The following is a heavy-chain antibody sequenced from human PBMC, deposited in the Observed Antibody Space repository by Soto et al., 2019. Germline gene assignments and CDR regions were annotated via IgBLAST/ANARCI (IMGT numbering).Heavy chain of an antibody. CDR2: INHSGST. CDR3: ARGRLVNDYVWGSYRYRDCYGMDV. Sequence: SETLSLTCAVYGGSFSGYYWSWIRQPPGKGLEWIGEINHSGSTNYNPSLKSRVTISVDTSKNQFSLKLSSVTAADTAVYYCARGRLVNDYVWGSYRYRDCYGMDVWGQGTTVTVS. V-gene: IGHV4-34*01. CDR1: GGSFSGYY. D-gene: IGHD3-16*02. J-gene: IGHJ6*02.